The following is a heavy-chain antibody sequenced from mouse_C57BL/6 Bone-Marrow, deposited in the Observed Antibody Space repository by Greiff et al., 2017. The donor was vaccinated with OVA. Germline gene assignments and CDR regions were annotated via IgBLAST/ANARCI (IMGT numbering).Heavy chain of an antibody. CDR3: ARYPLYGSTWYFDV. CDR2: INPNNGGT. J-gene: IGHJ1*03. CDR1: GYTFTDYN. Sequence: DVQLQESGPELVKPGASVKIPCKASGYTFTDYNMDWVKQSHGKSLEWIGDINPNNGGTIYNQKFKGKATLTVDKSSSTAYMELRSLTSEDTAVYYCARYPLYGSTWYFDVWGTGTTVTVSS. D-gene: IGHD1-1*01. V-gene: IGHV1-18*01.